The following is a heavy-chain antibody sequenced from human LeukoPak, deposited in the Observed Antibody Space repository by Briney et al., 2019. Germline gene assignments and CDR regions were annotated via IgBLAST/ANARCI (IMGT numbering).Heavy chain of an antibody. J-gene: IGHJ4*02. CDR1: GGSISSSDDY. V-gene: IGHV4-39*07. Sequence: SETLSLTCTVCGGSISSSDDYWGWIRQPPGKGLEWIGVIYYGGSTYYHPSLKSRVTISMDTSKSQFSLRLTSVTAADTAVYYCAGGVGATTYFWGQGTLVTVSS. D-gene: IGHD1-26*01. CDR2: IYYGGST. CDR3: AGGVGATTYF.